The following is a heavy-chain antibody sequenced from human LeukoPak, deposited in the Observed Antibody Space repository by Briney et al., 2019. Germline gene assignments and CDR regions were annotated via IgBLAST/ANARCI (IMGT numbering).Heavy chain of an antibody. CDR3: ARDLLSRLRYCSSTSCYYYYYMDV. Sequence: SVKVSCKASGGTFSSYAISWVRQAPGQGLEWIGGIIPIFGTANYAQKFQGRVTITADESTSTAYMELSSLRSEDTAVYYCARDLLSRLRYCSSTSCYYYYYMDVWGKGTTVTVSS. V-gene: IGHV1-69*13. CDR2: IIPIFGTA. D-gene: IGHD2-2*01. J-gene: IGHJ6*03. CDR1: GGTFSSYA.